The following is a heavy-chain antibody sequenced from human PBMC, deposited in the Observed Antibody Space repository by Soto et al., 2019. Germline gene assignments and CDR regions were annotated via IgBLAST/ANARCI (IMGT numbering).Heavy chain of an antibody. V-gene: IGHV3-15*05. D-gene: IGHD3-9*01. J-gene: IGHJ4*02. CDR2: IKSKIHGGTT. CDR1: GFSFSNGW. CDR3: STDDWE. Sequence: EVQLVESGGGLVKPGGSLRLSCAASGFSFSNGWMSWVRQAPGKGLEWVGRIKSKIHGGTTDYAAHVKGRFTISRDDSKNTLYLQMHSLQTEDTAVYYCSTDDWEWAQGTLVTVSS.